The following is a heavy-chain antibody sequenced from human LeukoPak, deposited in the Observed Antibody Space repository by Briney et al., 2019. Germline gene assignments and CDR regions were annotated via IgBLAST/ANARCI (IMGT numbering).Heavy chain of an antibody. D-gene: IGHD6-19*01. Sequence: SETLSLTCTVSGGSVSSTHYWGWIRQPPGKGLEWIGSIYYGGSTYYNASLRSRVTTSVDTSKNQFSLKLSSVTAADTAVYYCARHGYSSGWYYFDYWGQGTLVTVSS. CDR3: ARHGYSSGWYYFDY. CDR2: IYYGGST. CDR1: GGSVSSTHY. V-gene: IGHV4-39*01. J-gene: IGHJ4*02.